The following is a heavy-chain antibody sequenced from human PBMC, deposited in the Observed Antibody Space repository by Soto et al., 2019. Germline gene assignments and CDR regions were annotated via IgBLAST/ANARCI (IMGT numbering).Heavy chain of an antibody. V-gene: IGHV4-59*11. CDR1: GGSISGHY. J-gene: IGHJ5*02. Sequence: SETLSLTFTVSGGSISGHYWSWIRQPPGKGLQYIGYISYSGSTNYNPSLKSRVTISVDTSNNQFSLRLSSVTAADTAVYYCARDVGLQHDTGYYDFWSGKNNWFDPWGQGILVTVSS. CDR2: ISYSGST. CDR3: ARDVGLQHDTGYYDFWSGKNNWFDP. D-gene: IGHD3-3*01.